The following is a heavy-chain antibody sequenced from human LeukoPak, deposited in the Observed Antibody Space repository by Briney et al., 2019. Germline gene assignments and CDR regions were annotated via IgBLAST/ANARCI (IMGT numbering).Heavy chain of an antibody. CDR3: ARAAYCSSTSCYGDFDY. CDR2: ISSSGSTI. CDR1: GFTFSDYY. Sequence: GGSLRLSCAASGFTFSDYYMSWTRQAPGKGLEWVSYISSSGSTIYYADSVKGRFTISRDNAKNSLYLQMNSLRAEDTAVYYCARAAYCSSTSCYGDFDYWGQGTLVTVSS. J-gene: IGHJ4*02. V-gene: IGHV3-11*01. D-gene: IGHD2-2*01.